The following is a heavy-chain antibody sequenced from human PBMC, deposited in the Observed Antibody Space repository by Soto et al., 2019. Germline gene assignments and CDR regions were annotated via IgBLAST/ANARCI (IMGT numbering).Heavy chain of an antibody. J-gene: IGHJ4*02. CDR1: GFTFSNYG. Sequence: ESGGGVVQPGRSLRLSCAGSGFTFSNYGLHWVRQAPGKGPEWVAAISYDGSNEYYADSVKGRFTISRDKSKNMLYLQMDSLRPEDTAVYYCAKDGAPRYCTRSSCHPAGAYWGQGTLVTVSS. CDR3: AKDGAPRYCTRSSCHPAGAY. V-gene: IGHV3-30*18. CDR2: ISYDGSNE. D-gene: IGHD2-15*01.